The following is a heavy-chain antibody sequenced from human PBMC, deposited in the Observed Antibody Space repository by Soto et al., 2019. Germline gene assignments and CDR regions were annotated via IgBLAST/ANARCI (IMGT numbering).Heavy chain of an antibody. CDR3: TTSTGYGAYPIPYDAFDI. D-gene: IGHD4-17*01. CDR2: IKSTTEGGTT. V-gene: IGHV3-15*01. J-gene: IGHJ3*02. Sequence: EVQLVESGGGLVKPGGSLRLSCAASGFTFSNAWMSWVRQAPGKGLEWVGRIKSTTEGGTTDYAAPVTGRFTISRGDSTITLYLQMNRLNPEDTAVYYCTTSTGYGAYPIPYDAFDIWGQGTMVTVSS. CDR1: GFTFSNAW.